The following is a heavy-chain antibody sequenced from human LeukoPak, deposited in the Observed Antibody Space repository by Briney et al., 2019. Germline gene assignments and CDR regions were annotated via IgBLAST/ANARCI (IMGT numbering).Heavy chain of an antibody. D-gene: IGHD2/OR15-2a*01. CDR3: ASVGNMHHYYYYGMDV. Sequence: PSQTLSLTCAVSGGSISSGGYSWSWIRQPPGKGLEWIGYIYHSGSTYYNPSLKSRVTISVDTSKNQFSLKLSSVTAADTAVYYCASVGNMHHYYYYGMDVWGQGTTVTVSS. V-gene: IGHV4-30-2*01. CDR1: GGSISSGGYS. J-gene: IGHJ6*02. CDR2: IYHSGST.